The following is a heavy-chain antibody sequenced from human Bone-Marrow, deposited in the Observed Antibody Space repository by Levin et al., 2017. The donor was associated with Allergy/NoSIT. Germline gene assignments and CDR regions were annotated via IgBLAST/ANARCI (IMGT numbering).Heavy chain of an antibody. CDR1: GFSFSDYN. CDR3: ASPREFCVTTTACYIALDL. Sequence: GGSLRLSCVGSGFSFSDYNMKWVRQAPGKGLEWVASISSGSSYIFYADSMKGRFTISRDNAKNSLFLQMNGLTVDDAGVYFCASPREFCVTTTACYIALDLWGQGTTVTVSS. V-gene: IGHV3-21*06. J-gene: IGHJ3*01. CDR2: ISSGSSYI. D-gene: IGHD2-15*01.